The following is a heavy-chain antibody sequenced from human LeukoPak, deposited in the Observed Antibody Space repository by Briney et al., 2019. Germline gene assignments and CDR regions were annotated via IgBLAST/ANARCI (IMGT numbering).Heavy chain of an antibody. Sequence: GGSLRLSCAASGFTFSSYSMNWVRQAPGKGLEWVSSISSSSSYIYYADSVKGRFTISRDNAKNSLYLQMNSLRAEDTAVYYCARDPGPTGFDYWGRGTLVTVSS. V-gene: IGHV3-21*01. CDR1: GFTFSSYS. J-gene: IGHJ4*02. CDR3: ARDPGPTGFDY. CDR2: ISSSSSYI. D-gene: IGHD3-9*01.